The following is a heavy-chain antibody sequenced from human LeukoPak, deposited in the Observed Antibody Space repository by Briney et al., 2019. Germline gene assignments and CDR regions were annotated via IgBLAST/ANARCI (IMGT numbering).Heavy chain of an antibody. V-gene: IGHV3-74*01. CDR2: INSDGSST. Sequence: GGSLRLSCAASGFTFSNYEMNWVRQAPGKGLVWISRINSDGSSTTYADSVKGRFTISRDNAKNTLYLQMNSLRVEDTAVYYCVRLSWELGDGGVTWGQGTLVTVSS. J-gene: IGHJ5*02. CDR1: GFTFSNYE. D-gene: IGHD1-26*01. CDR3: VRLSWELGDGGVT.